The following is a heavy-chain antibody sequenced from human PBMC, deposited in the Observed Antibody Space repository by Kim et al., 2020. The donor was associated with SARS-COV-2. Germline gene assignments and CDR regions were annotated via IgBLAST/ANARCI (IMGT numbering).Heavy chain of an antibody. Sequence: SETLSLTCTVSGGSISSSSYYWGWIRQPPGKGLEWIGSIYYSGSTYYNPSLKSRVTISVDTSKNQFSLKLSSVTAADTAVYYCARGGDYNRGRWYVWFDPWGQGTLVTVSS. CDR1: GGSISSSSYY. CDR3: ARGGDYNRGRWYVWFDP. CDR2: IYYSGST. J-gene: IGHJ5*02. D-gene: IGHD4-17*01. V-gene: IGHV4-39*07.